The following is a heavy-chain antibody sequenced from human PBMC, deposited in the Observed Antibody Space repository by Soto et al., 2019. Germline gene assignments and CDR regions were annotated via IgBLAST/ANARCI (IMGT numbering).Heavy chain of an antibody. CDR3: ARSRYYDSSGYYYGMDV. D-gene: IGHD3-22*01. J-gene: IGHJ6*02. CDR1: GYTFTSYD. V-gene: IGHV1-8*01. CDR2: MNPNSGNT. Sequence: ASVKVSCKASGYTFTSYDINWVRQATGQGLEWMGWMNPNSGNTGYAQKFQGRVTMTRNTSISTACMELSSLRSEDTAVYYCARSRYYDSSGYYYGMDVWGQGTTVTVSS.